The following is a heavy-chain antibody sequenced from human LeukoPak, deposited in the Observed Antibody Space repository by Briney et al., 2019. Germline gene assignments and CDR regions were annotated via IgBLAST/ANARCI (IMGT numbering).Heavy chain of an antibody. Sequence: ASVKVSCKASGYTFTSYAMHWVRQAPGQRLEWMGWINVGNGNTKYSQEFQDRVTITTDTSTSTAYMELRSLRSDDTAVYYCARRRVLAAAGTNYYYYMDVWGKGTTVTISS. J-gene: IGHJ6*03. CDR2: INVGNGNT. CDR1: GYTFTSYA. V-gene: IGHV1-3*01. CDR3: ARRRVLAAAGTNYYYYMDV. D-gene: IGHD6-13*01.